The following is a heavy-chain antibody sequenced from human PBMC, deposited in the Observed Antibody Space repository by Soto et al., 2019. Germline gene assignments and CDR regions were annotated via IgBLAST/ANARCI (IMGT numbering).Heavy chain of an antibody. CDR3: ARDKDYFDY. CDR2: IYYSGST. J-gene: IGHJ4*02. CDR1: GGSISGY. V-gene: IGHV4-59*01. Sequence: SETLSLTCTVSGGSISGYWSWIRQPPGKGLEWIGHIYYSGSTNYNPSLKSRVTISVDTPKNQFSLKLSSVTAADTAVYYCARDKDYFDYWGQGTLVTVSS.